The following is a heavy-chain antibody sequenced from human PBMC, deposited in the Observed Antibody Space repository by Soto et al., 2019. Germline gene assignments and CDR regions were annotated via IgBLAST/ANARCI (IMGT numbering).Heavy chain of an antibody. CDR2: ISWISGTM. V-gene: IGHV3-9*01. CDR1: GFSFDEYA. CDR3: AKGFCSSTRCLTYSYMDV. J-gene: IGHJ6*03. Sequence: EVQLVESGGGLVQPGRSLRLSCAASGFSFDEYAMHWVRQAPGKGLEWVSGISWISGTMGYGDYVKGRFTISRDNAKNSLYLQMNSLRAEDTALYYCAKGFCSSTRCLTYSYMDVWGKGTTVTVSS. D-gene: IGHD2-2*01.